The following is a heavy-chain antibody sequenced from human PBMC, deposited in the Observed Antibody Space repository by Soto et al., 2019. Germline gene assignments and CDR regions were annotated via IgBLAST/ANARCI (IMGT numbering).Heavy chain of an antibody. Sequence: QEQLVESGGGVVQPGKSLRLSCVASGIAFSRYGMHWVRQAPGKGLEWLALIWHDGSDKYYADSVKGRFTISRDNSKNTVFLEMKSLRVEDTSVYYCVRDSSGSIAYFQRWGQGTLVTVSS. CDR2: IWHDGSDK. CDR3: VRDSSGSIAYFQR. V-gene: IGHV3-33*01. D-gene: IGHD3-22*01. J-gene: IGHJ1*01. CDR1: GIAFSRYG.